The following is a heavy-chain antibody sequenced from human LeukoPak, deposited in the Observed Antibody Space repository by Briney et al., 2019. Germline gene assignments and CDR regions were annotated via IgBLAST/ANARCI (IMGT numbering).Heavy chain of an antibody. CDR3: AKGAPSQWELLDY. D-gene: IGHD1-26*01. J-gene: IGHJ4*02. CDR2: ISWNSGSI. V-gene: IGHV3-9*01. Sequence: GRSLRLSCAASGFTFDDYAMHWVRQAPGKGLEWVSGISWNSGSIGCADSVKGRFTISRDNAKNSLYLQMNSLRAEDTALYYCAKGAPSQWELLDYWGQGTLVTVSS. CDR1: GFTFDDYA.